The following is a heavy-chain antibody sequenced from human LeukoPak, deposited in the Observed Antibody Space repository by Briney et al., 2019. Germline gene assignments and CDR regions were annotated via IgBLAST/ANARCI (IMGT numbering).Heavy chain of an antibody. CDR2: IYYSGST. D-gene: IGHD5-24*01. CDR1: GGSISSSSYY. CDR3: ARGSQMATIRAHFDY. J-gene: IGHJ4*02. V-gene: IGHV4-39*07. Sequence: SETLSLTCTVSGGSISSSSYYWGWIRQPPGKGLEWIGSIYYSGSTYYNPSLKRRVTISVDTSKNQFSLKLSSVTAADTAVYYCARGSQMATIRAHFDYWGQGTLVTVSS.